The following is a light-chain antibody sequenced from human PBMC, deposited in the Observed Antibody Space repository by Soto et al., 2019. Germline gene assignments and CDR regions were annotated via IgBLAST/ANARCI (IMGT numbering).Light chain of an antibody. CDR1: RDISNW. J-gene: IGKJ5*01. CDR3: QQTHSFPPT. Sequence: DIQMTQSPSSVSASVGDSVTITCRASRDISNWLAWYQQRPGKAPNLLIYTASTLRSGIPLRFSGRASGTEFTLTISSLQREDFATYFCQQTHSFPPTFGQGTRLEI. V-gene: IGKV1D-12*01. CDR2: TAS.